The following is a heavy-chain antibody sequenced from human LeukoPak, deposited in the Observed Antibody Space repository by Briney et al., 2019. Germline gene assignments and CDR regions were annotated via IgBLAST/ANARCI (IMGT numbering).Heavy chain of an antibody. CDR2: IYYSGST. V-gene: IGHV4-39*01. CDR1: GGSISSGSYY. D-gene: IGHD6-19*01. J-gene: IGHJ4*02. Sequence: SETLSLTCTVSGGSISSGSYYWGWLRQPPGKGLEWIGSIYYSGSTYYNPSLKSRVTISVDTSKNQFSLKLSSVTAADTAVYYCARLGGQWRVDYWGQGTLVTVSS. CDR3: ARLGGQWRVDY.